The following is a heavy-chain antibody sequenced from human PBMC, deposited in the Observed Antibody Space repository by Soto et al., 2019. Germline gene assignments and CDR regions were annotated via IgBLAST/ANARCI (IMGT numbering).Heavy chain of an antibody. J-gene: IGHJ4*02. Sequence: ASVKVSCKASGGTFSSYAISWVRQAPGQGLEWMGGIIPIFGTANYAQKFQGRVTITADESTSTAYMELSSLRSEDTAVYYCAREGGYSYGTLDYWGQGTLVTVSS. CDR2: IIPIFGTA. V-gene: IGHV1-69*13. CDR3: AREGGYSYGTLDY. D-gene: IGHD5-18*01. CDR1: GGTFSSYA.